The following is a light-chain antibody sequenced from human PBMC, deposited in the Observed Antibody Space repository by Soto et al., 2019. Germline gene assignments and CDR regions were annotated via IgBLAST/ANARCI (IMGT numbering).Light chain of an antibody. CDR2: YAS. CDR1: ESVHRN. J-gene: IGKJ3*01. Sequence: EMVMTQSPATLSVSPGERVTLXCRASESVHRNLAWYQQKPGQGPSLLIYYASTRATGVPDRFTGSGSGTEFTLTISSLQSEDFGVYHCQHYSNWPPTFGPGTKVEIK. CDR3: QHYSNWPPT. V-gene: IGKV3-15*01.